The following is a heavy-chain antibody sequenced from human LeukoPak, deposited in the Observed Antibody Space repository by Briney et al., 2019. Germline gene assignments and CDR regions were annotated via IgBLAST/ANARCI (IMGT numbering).Heavy chain of an antibody. CDR1: GLIFSTYS. CDR2: ISSGSISI. CDR3: ARGDRDGYNYLFDY. D-gene: IGHD5-24*01. Sequence: GLSLRLSRVPSGLIFSTYSKNCVRQAPGKGPEGVSYISSGSISIYYADSVRGRFTISRDNARDAMYLQMNSLRDEDTAVYYCARGDRDGYNYLFDYWGQGTLVTVSS. V-gene: IGHV3-48*02. J-gene: IGHJ4*02.